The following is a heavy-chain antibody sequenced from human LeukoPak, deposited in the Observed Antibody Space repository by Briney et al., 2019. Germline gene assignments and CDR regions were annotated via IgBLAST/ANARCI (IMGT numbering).Heavy chain of an antibody. CDR2: ISSTGSYI. CDR1: GFNLNSYM. Sequence: GGSLRLSCAASGFNLNSYMLNWVRQAPGKGLEWISSISSTGSYIYYADSVKGRFTISRDNAKNSLYLQMNSLRAEDTAVYYCARDDIAAGYFDYWGQGTLVTVSS. CDR3: ARDDIAAGYFDY. D-gene: IGHD6-13*01. J-gene: IGHJ4*02. V-gene: IGHV3-21*01.